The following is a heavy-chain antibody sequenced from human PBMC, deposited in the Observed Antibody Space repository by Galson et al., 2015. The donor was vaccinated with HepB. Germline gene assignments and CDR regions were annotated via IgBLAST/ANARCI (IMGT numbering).Heavy chain of an antibody. J-gene: IGHJ4*02. D-gene: IGHD1-20*01. CDR3: VKDRITGTTDFDF. V-gene: IGHV3-64D*06. CDR1: GFSFYSYA. Sequence: SLRLSCAGSGFSFYSYAMHWVRQAPGKGLEYVSTITSNGGSTSYAESVKGRFTVSRDNSKNSLWLQMSSLGPEDMAVYYCVKDRITGTTDFDFWGQGTLVMVSS. CDR2: ITSNGGST.